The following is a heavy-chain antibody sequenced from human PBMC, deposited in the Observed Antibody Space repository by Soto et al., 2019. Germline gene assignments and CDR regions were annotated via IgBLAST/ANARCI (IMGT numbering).Heavy chain of an antibody. CDR1: GGSISSSSY. V-gene: IGHV4-39*01. Sequence: QLQLQESGPGLVKPSETLSLTCTVSGGSISSSSYWGWIRQPPGKGLEWIGSIHSIGSTYYNPSLKSRVTISVDTSKNQFSLKLSSVTAADTAVYYCRRSGRYSTDVWGQGTTVTVSS. CDR2: IHSIGST. CDR3: RRSGRYSTDV. D-gene: IGHD6-25*01. J-gene: IGHJ6*02.